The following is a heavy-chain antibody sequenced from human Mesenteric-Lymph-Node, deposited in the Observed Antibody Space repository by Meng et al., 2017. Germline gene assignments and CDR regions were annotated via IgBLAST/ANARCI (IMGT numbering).Heavy chain of an antibody. D-gene: IGHD3-10*01. Sequence: VRLVGSGGGVVQPGRSLTLSCAASGFPFSSFAMNWVRQAPGKGLEWVSIIWHDGSNKYYADSVRGRFTISRDNSENTLYLQMNSLRAEDTAVYYCVRDPGSYYFDYWGQGTLVHRLL. CDR1: GFPFSSFA. CDR2: IWHDGSNK. J-gene: IGHJ4*02. V-gene: IGHV3-33*01. CDR3: VRDPGSYYFDY.